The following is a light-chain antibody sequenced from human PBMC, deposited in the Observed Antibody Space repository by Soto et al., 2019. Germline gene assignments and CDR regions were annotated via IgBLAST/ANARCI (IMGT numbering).Light chain of an antibody. J-gene: IGLJ1*01. CDR1: SSDVGGYNY. CDR2: DVS. V-gene: IGLV2-14*01. CDR3: NSYTSSSTHV. Sequence: QSVLTQPASVSGSPGQSITISCTGTSSDVGGYNYVSWYQQHPGKAPKLVIYDVSNRPSGVSNRFSGSKSGNTASLTISGLQAEDEADYYCNSYTSSSTHVFGTGTKLTVL.